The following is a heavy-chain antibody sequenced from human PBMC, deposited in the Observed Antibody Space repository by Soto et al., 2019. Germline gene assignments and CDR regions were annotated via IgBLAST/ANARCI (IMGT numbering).Heavy chain of an antibody. CDR3: AKTISDGGNYLDY. CDR2: ISGSGGST. CDR1: GFTFSSYA. J-gene: IGHJ4*02. D-gene: IGHD2-21*02. Sequence: EVQLLESGGGLVQPGGSLRLSCAASGFTFSSYAMSWVRQAPGKGLEWVSAISGSGGSTYYADSAKGRFTISRDNSKNTLYLQMNSLRAEDTAVYYCAKTISDGGNYLDYWGQGTLVTVSS. V-gene: IGHV3-23*01.